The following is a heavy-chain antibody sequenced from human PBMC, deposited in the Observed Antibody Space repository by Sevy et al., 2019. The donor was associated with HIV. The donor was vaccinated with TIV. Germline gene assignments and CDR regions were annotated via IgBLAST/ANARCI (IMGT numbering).Heavy chain of an antibody. CDR1: GGSFSGYY. Sequence: SETLSLTCAVYGGSFSGYYWSWIRQPPGKGLEWIGEINHSGSTNYNPSLKSRVTISVDTSKNQFSLKLGSVTAADAAVYYCARGGQWQWLVRRETRGWFDPWGQGTLVTVSS. CDR3: ARGGQWQWLVRRETRGWFDP. J-gene: IGHJ5*02. CDR2: INHSGST. V-gene: IGHV4-34*01. D-gene: IGHD6-19*01.